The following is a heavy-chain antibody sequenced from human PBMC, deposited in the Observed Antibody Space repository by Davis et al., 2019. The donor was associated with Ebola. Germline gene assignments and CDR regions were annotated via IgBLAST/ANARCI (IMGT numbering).Heavy chain of an antibody. CDR1: GFTFSSYS. J-gene: IGHJ4*02. CDR3: ARVSGYSSSWIDY. CDR2: ISSSSSTI. V-gene: IGHV3-48*01. Sequence: GESLKISCAASGFTFSSYSMNWVRQAPGKGLEWVSYISSSSSTIYYADSVKGRFTISRDNSKNTLYLQMNSLRAEDTAVYYCARVSGYSSSWIDYWGQGTLVTVSS. D-gene: IGHD6-13*01.